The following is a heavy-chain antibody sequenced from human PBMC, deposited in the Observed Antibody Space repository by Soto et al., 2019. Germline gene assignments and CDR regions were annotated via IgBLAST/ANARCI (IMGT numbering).Heavy chain of an antibody. CDR3: ASIGYCSSTSCYHR. CDR1: GGSISSSSYY. J-gene: IGHJ4*02. CDR2: IYYSGST. Sequence: SETLSLTFTVSGGSISSSSYYWGWIRQPPGKGLEWIGSIYYSGSTYYNPSLKSRVTISVDTSKNQFSLKLSSVTAADTAVYYCASIGYCSSTSCYHRWGQGTLVTVSS. V-gene: IGHV4-39*01. D-gene: IGHD2-2*01.